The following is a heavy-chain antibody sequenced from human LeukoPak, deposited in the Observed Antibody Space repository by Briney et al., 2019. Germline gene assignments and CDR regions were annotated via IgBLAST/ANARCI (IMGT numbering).Heavy chain of an antibody. CDR2: ISGSGGST. Sequence: PGGSLRLSCAASGFIFTGYFMSWVRQAPGKGLEWVSAISGSGGSTYYADSVKGRFTISRDNSKNTLYLQMNSLRAEDTAVYYCAKDEATSCFDPWGQGTLVTVSS. CDR3: AKDEATSCFDP. V-gene: IGHV3-23*01. CDR1: GFIFTGYF. J-gene: IGHJ5*02.